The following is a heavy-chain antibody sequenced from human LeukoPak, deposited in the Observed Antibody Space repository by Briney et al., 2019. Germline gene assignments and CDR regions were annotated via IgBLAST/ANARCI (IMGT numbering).Heavy chain of an antibody. Sequence: GGSLRLSCAASGFTFSSYEMNWVRQAPGKGLEWVSYISSSGSTIYYADSVKGRFTISRDNAKNSLYLQMNSLRAEDTAVYYCASPPSDILTGYYYYWGQGTLVTVSS. J-gene: IGHJ4*02. CDR1: GFTFSSYE. D-gene: IGHD3-9*01. CDR2: ISSSGSTI. V-gene: IGHV3-48*03. CDR3: ASPPSDILTGYYYY.